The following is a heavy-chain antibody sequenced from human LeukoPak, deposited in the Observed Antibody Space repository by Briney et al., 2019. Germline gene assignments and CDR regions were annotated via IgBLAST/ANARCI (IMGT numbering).Heavy chain of an antibody. D-gene: IGHD4-17*01. V-gene: IGHV1-69*04. Sequence: ASVKVSCKASGGTFSSYAISWVRQAPGQGLEWMGRIIPILGIANYAQKFQGRVTITADKSTSTAYMELSSLRSEDTAVYYCARDRGNYGDSKDDAFDIWGQGQWSPSLQ. J-gene: IGHJ3*02. CDR2: IIPILGIA. CDR1: GGTFSSYA. CDR3: ARDRGNYGDSKDDAFDI.